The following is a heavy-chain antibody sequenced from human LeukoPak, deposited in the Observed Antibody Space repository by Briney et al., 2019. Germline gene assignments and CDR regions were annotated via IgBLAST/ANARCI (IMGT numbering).Heavy chain of an antibody. CDR1: GFTFSSYA. V-gene: IGHV3-21*01. CDR3: GRSSSSWYGNDAIDM. J-gene: IGHJ3*02. D-gene: IGHD6-13*01. Sequence: GGSLRLSCAASGFTFSSYAMSWVRQAPGKGLEWVSSISSSSSYIYSADSVKGRFTISRDDAKNSLYLQMNSLRAEDTAVYYCGRSSSSWYGNDAIDMWGQGTTVTVSS. CDR2: ISSSSSYI.